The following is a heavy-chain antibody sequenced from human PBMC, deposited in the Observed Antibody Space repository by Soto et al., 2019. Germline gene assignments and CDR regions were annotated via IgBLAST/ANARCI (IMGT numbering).Heavy chain of an antibody. D-gene: IGHD4-17*01. CDR1: GGSISNYY. CDR3: AIDAGTTVTK. Sequence: QVQLQESGPGLVKPSETLSLTCTVSGGSISNYYWTWIRQPPGKGLEWIGYIYYSGSTDYNPSLKSLVTTSADKSKNQFSLKLSSVTPSIPAVSYTAIDAGTTVTKWGQGTLVTVSS. CDR2: IYYSGST. J-gene: IGHJ4*02. V-gene: IGHV4-59*01.